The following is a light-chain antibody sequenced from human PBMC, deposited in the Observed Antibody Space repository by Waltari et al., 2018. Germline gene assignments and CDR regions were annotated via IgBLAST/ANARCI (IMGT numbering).Light chain of an antibody. Sequence: EIVLTQSPVTLSLSPGESATLSCRASQSVSSYLAWYQQKHGQAPRLLIYDASNRASGIPARFSCSGSGTDFTLTISSLEPEDFAVYYCQQRDNWPPVGTFGPGTKVEIK. V-gene: IGKV3-11*01. J-gene: IGKJ3*01. CDR1: QSVSSY. CDR3: QQRDNWPPVGT. CDR2: DAS.